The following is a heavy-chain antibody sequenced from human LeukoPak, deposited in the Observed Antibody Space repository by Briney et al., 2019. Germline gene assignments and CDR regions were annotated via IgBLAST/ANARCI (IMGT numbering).Heavy chain of an antibody. Sequence: PGGSLRLSCAASGFSFSSYGMHWVRQAPGKGLEWEAVISYDGSNENYADSVKGRFTISRDTSKNTLYLQMNSLRAEDTAVYYCAKRADSGSHRAFDYWGQGTLVTVSS. CDR3: AKRADSGSHRAFDY. D-gene: IGHD1-26*01. CDR1: GFSFSSYG. V-gene: IGHV3-30*18. J-gene: IGHJ4*02. CDR2: ISYDGSNE.